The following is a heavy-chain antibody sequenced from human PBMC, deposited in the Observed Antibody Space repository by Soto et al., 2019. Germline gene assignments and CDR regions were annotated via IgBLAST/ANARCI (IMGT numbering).Heavy chain of an antibody. Sequence: PGGSLRLSCAASGFKFSNYAMSWVHQAPGKGLEWVSLISATGGGTYYADSVKGRFTISRDNSHHTLYLQVHSLTAEDTAVYYCAKDRRAGGNSAFYFDFWGQGAQVTVSS. V-gene: IGHV3-23*01. J-gene: IGHJ4*02. CDR3: AKDRRAGGNSAFYFDF. CDR2: ISATGGGT. D-gene: IGHD3-16*01. CDR1: GFKFSNYA.